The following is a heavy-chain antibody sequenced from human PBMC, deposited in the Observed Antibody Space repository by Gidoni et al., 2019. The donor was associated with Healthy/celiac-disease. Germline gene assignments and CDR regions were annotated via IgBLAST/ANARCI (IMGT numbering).Heavy chain of an antibody. CDR3: ARQAAMVFDY. CDR2: IYYSGST. D-gene: IGHD5-18*01. CDR1: GGSVSSYY. Sequence: QVQLQESGPGLVKPSEPLSLTCTVSGGSVSSYYWSWIRQPPGKGLEWIGYIYYSGSTNYNPSLKSRVTISVDTSKNQFSLKLSSVTAADTAMYYCARQAAMVFDYWGQGTLVTVSS. J-gene: IGHJ4*02. V-gene: IGHV4-59*08.